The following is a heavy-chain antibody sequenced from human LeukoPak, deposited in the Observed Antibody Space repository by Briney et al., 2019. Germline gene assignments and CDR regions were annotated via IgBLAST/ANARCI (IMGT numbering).Heavy chain of an antibody. J-gene: IGHJ3*02. D-gene: IGHD2-15*01. CDR2: IYTSGST. CDR3: ARDRHSRGLFDI. Sequence: SETLSLTCTVSGGSISSYYWSWIRQLAGKGLEWIGRIYTSGSTNYNPSLKSRVTMSVDTSKNQFSLKLSSVTAADTAVYYCARDRHSRGLFDIWGQGTMVTVSS. CDR1: GGSISSYY. V-gene: IGHV4-4*07.